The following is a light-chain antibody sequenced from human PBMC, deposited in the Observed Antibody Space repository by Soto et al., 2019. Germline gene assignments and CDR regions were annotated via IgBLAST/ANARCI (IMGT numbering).Light chain of an antibody. CDR1: SSDVGGYNF. CDR2: EVN. V-gene: IGLV2-14*01. Sequence: QPVLTQPASVSGSPGQSITISCTGTSSDVGGYNFVSWYQQGPGKAPKLMIYEVNNRPSGVSNRFSGSKSGNTASLTISGLQAEDEADYYCSSSTSSGTWVFGGGTKLTVL. CDR3: SSSTSSGTWV. J-gene: IGLJ3*02.